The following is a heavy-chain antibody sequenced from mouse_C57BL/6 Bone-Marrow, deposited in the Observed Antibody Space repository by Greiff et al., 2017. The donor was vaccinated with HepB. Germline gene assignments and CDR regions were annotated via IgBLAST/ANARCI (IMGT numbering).Heavy chain of an antibody. V-gene: IGHV1-72*01. CDR1: GYTFTSYW. D-gene: IGHD1-1*01. CDR2: IDPNSGGT. Sequence: QVQLQQPGAELVKPGASVKLSCKASGYTFTSYWMHWVKQRPGRGLEWIGRIDPNSGGTKYNEKFKSKATLTVDKPSSTAYMQLSSLTSEDSAVYYSARWGTTVVATDAMDYWGQGTAVTVSS. J-gene: IGHJ4*01. CDR3: ARWGTTVVATDAMDY.